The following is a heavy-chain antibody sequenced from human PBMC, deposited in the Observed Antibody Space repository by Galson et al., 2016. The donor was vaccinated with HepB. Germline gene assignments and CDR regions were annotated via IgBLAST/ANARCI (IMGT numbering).Heavy chain of an antibody. Sequence: SLRLSCAASGFTVSNNFMRWVRQAPGKGLEWVSLIYSGGGTHYVDSVKGRFIISRDNSKNTLYLQMNSLRAADTAGYYCAREGAEMAVAGTAFDYVGQGTLVTVSS. D-gene: IGHD6-19*01. CDR1: GFTVSNNF. J-gene: IGHJ4*02. CDR2: IYSGGGT. CDR3: AREGAEMAVAGTAFDY. V-gene: IGHV3-66*01.